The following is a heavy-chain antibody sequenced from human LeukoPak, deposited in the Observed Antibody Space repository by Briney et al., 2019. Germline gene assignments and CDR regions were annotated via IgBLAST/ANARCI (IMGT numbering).Heavy chain of an antibody. J-gene: IGHJ4*02. CDR3: AKAPSYSTGWYYFDY. CDR2: ISSSGGRT. CDR1: GFSFTNYD. D-gene: IGHD6-19*01. Sequence: GGSLRLSCAASGFSFTNYDMSWVRQAPGKGLAWVSGISSSGGRTYYADSVQGRFTISRDNSKNTLYLQMNSLRAEDMAFYYCAKAPSYSTGWYYFDYWGQGTLVTVSS. V-gene: IGHV3-23*01.